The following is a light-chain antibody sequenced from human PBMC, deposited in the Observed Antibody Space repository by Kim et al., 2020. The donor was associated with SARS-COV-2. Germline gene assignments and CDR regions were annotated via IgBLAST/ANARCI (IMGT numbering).Light chain of an antibody. CDR2: GAS. CDR1: QTVGSN. J-gene: IGKJ4*01. CDR3: QQYYDWPPLT. Sequence: TPGHRGTLSCRASQTVGSNLAWYQPTPGQSPRLLIYGASSRASGVPARFTVSGSGTKFTLTISSLQSEDFAVYYCQQYYDWPPLTFGGGTKVDIK. V-gene: IGKV3-15*01.